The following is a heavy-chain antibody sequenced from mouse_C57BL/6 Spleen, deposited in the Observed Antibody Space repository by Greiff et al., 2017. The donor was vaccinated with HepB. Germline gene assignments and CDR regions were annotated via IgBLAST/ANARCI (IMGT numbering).Heavy chain of an antibody. CDR1: GFTFSSYA. J-gene: IGHJ2*01. V-gene: IGHV5-9-1*02. CDR2: ISSGGDYI. CDR3: TTGTEGDYFDY. Sequence: EVKLVESGEGLVKPGGSLKLSCAASGFTFSSYAMSWVRQTLEKRLEWVAYISSGGDYIYYADTVKGRFTISRDNARNTLYLQMSSLKSEDTAMYYCTTGTEGDYFDYWGQGTTLTVSS. D-gene: IGHD4-1*01.